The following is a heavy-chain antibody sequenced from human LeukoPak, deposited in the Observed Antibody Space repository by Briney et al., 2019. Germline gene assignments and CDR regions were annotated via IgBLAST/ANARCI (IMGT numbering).Heavy chain of an antibody. D-gene: IGHD2-15*01. CDR1: GFTFDDYA. V-gene: IGHV3-9*01. J-gene: IGHJ6*02. Sequence: PAGGSLRLSCAASGFTFDDYAMHWVRQAPGKGLEWVSGISFNSGSIGYADSVKGRFTISRDNSKNTLFLQMNSLRAEDTALYYCTKEASPDLRFCSGGSCYSYPFHGLDVWGQGTTVTVFS. CDR3: TKEASPDLRFCSGGSCYSYPFHGLDV. CDR2: ISFNSGSI.